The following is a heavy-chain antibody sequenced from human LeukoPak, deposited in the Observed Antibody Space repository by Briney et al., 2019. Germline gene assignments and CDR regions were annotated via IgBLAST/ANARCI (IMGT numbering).Heavy chain of an antibody. V-gene: IGHV4-59*08. J-gene: IGHJ4*02. Sequence: SETLSLTCTVSGGSISSYYSSWIRQPPGKGLEWIGYIYYSGSTNYNPSLKSRVTISVDTSKNQFSLKLSSVTAADTAVYYCARRGIAAAGTFDYWGQGTLVTVSS. CDR1: GGSISSYY. CDR3: ARRGIAAAGTFDY. D-gene: IGHD6-13*01. CDR2: IYYSGST.